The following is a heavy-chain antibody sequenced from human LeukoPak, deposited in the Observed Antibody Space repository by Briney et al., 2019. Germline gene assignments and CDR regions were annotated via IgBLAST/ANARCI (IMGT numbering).Heavy chain of an antibody. D-gene: IGHD3-3*01. CDR3: ARDSNSDFWSGYYTNYFDY. CDR2: ISYDGNIK. J-gene: IGHJ4*02. Sequence: GSLSLSCAASGFTLSSHAIHWVRPAPGKGLEWVALISYDGNIKYYADSVKGRFTISRDNSKNTLYLQMNSLRTEDTAVYYCARDSNSDFWSGYYTNYFDYWGQGTLVTVSS. V-gene: IGHV3-30*04. CDR1: GFTLSSHA.